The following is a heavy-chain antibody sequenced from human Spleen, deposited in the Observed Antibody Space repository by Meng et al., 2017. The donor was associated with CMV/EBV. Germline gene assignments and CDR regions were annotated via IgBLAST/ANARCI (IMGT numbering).Heavy chain of an antibody. Sequence: GESLKISCAASGFTFRSYAMNWVRQAPGKGLEYVAAISGSAGSTDYPDSVKGRFKISRDNSKNTLYLEMNSLRAEDTAVYYCAKAGLFYSSSWNDAFDSWGQGTLVTVSS. D-gene: IGHD6-13*01. CDR3: AKAGLFYSSSWNDAFDS. CDR2: ISGSAGST. J-gene: IGHJ4*02. CDR1: GFTFRSYA. V-gene: IGHV3-23*01.